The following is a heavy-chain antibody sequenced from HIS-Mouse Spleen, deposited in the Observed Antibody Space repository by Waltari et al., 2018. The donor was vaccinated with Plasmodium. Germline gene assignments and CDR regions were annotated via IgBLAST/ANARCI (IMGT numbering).Heavy chain of an antibody. CDR2: IYYSGST. V-gene: IGHV4-39*07. Sequence: QLQLQESGPGLVQPSETLSLTCTVSGGSISSSSYYWGWLRQPPGKGLAWIGSIYYSGSTHDNPARKGRVTISGDTSKNQVSLKLCEVTAADTAVYYCARDRITGTSYFDYWGQGTLVTVSS. CDR3: ARDRITGTSYFDY. D-gene: IGHD1-7*01. J-gene: IGHJ4*02. CDR1: GGSISSSSYY.